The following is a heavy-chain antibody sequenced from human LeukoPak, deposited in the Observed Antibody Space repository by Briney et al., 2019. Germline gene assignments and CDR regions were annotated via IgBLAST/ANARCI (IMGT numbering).Heavy chain of an antibody. CDR1: GASISSHY. V-gene: IGHV4-4*07. CDR3: ARDGVVVPPYGAFHI. Sequence: SETLSLTCNVSGASISSHYWNWIRQPARKGLEWIGRIYNTGSANYNPSLKSRVTMSLDTSRNQISLKLTSVTAADTAVYYCARDGVVVPPYGAFHIWGQGTMVTVSS. CDR2: IYNTGSA. J-gene: IGHJ3*02. D-gene: IGHD2-2*01.